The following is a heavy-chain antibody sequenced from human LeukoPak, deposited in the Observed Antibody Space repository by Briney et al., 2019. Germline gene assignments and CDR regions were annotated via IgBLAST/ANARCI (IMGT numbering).Heavy chain of an antibody. J-gene: IGHJ6*02. D-gene: IGHD1-26*01. CDR3: AISGSSYYYSMDV. V-gene: IGHV3-53*04. Sequence: PGGSLRLSCAASGFTVSSNYMSWVRRAPGKGLEWVSVIYTGGSTHYAESVKGRFTISRQNSKNTLYLQMNSLRPEDTAVYYCAISGSSYYYSMDVWGQGTTVTVSS. CDR1: GFTVSSNY. CDR2: IYTGGST.